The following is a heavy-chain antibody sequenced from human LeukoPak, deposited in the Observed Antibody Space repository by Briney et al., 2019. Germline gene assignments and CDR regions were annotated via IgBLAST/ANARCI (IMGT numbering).Heavy chain of an antibody. CDR3: ARAPRKWWPVKT. D-gene: IGHD2-15*01. J-gene: IGHJ5*02. CDR1: GGSFSGYY. CDR2: INHSGST. V-gene: IGHV4-34*01. Sequence: SETLSLTCAVYGGSFSGYYWSWIRQPPGKGLEWIREINHSGSTNYNPSLKSRVTISVDTSKNQFSLKLSSVTAADTAVYYCARAPRKWWPVKTWGQGTLVTVSS.